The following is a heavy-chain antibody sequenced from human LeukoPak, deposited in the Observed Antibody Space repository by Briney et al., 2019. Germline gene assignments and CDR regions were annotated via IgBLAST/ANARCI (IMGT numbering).Heavy chain of an antibody. CDR3: ARAANTAAGTPTLAIDY. CDR2: IPSTSSYT. V-gene: IGHV3-11*05. D-gene: IGHD6-13*01. CDR1: GFTFSDYY. J-gene: IGHJ4*02. Sequence: GGSLRLSCVASGFTFSDYYMSCIRQAPGRGLEWVSYIPSTSSYTSYADSVKGRFTISRDNAKNSLYLQMNSLRAEDTAVYYCARAANTAAGTPTLAIDYWGQGTLVTVSS.